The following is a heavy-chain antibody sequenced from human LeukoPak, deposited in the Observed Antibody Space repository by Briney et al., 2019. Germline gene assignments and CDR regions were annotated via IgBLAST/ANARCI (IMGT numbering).Heavy chain of an antibody. J-gene: IGHJ6*03. D-gene: IGHD2-2*01. V-gene: IGHV1-2*02. CDR1: GYTFTGYY. Sequence: GASVKVSCKASGYTFTGYYMHWVRQAPGQGLEWMGWINPNSGGTNYAQKFQGRVTMTRDTSISTAYMELSRLRSDDTAVYYCARDREVVVPWKWYYMDVWGKGTTVTVSS. CDR3: ARDREVVVPWKWYYMDV. CDR2: INPNSGGT.